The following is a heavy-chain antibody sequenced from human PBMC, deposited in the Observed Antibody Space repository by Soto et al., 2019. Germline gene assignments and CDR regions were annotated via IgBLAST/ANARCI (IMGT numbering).Heavy chain of an antibody. J-gene: IGHJ6*02. CDR3: ARAFYQQLSNNYYYYGMDV. V-gene: IGHV1-8*01. CDR2: MNPNSGNT. CDR1: GYTFTSYD. Sequence: ASVKVSCKASGYTFTSYDINWVRQATGQGLEWMGWMNPNSGNTGYAQKFQGRVTMTRNTSISTAYMELSSLRSEDTAVYYCARAFYQQLSNNYYYYGMDVWGQGTTVTSP. D-gene: IGHD2-2*01.